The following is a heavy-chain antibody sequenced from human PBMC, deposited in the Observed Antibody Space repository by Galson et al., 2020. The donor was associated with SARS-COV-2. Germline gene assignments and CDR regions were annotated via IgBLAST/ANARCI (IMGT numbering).Heavy chain of an antibody. D-gene: IGHD6-13*01. Sequence: KISCKASGGTFSSYAISWVRQAPGQGLEWMGGIIPIFGTANYAQKFQGRVTITADESTSTAYMELSSLRSEDTAVYYCARESGYSSSWPPDYWGQGTLVTVSS. CDR1: GGTFSSYA. CDR3: ARESGYSSSWPPDY. J-gene: IGHJ4*02. CDR2: IIPIFGTA. V-gene: IGHV1-69*01.